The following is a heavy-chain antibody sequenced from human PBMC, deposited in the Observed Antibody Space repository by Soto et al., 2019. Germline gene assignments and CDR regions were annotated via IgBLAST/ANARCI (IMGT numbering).Heavy chain of an antibody. V-gene: IGHV1-69*13. CDR1: GGTFSSYA. D-gene: IGHD5-12*01. J-gene: IGHJ5*01. CDR2: IIPIFGTA. Sequence: SVKVSCKASGGTFSSYAISWVRQAPGQGLEWMGGIIPIFGTANYAQKFQGRVTITADESTSTAYMELSSLRSEDTAVYYCAKSCGYDPNRIDSFGQRTLVPVSA. CDR3: AKSCGYDPNRIDS.